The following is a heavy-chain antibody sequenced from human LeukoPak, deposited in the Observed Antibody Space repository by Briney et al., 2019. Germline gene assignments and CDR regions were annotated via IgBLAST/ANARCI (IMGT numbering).Heavy chain of an antibody. V-gene: IGHV4-34*01. D-gene: IGHD1-1*01. CDR1: GGSFNAYY. J-gene: IGHJ4*02. CDR3: ARATLQLERRPFDY. Sequence: PSETLSLTCAVYGGSFNAYYWSWIRQPPGKGLEWIGEINHSGSTNYNSSLKSRVTISVDTSKNQFSLKLSSVTAADTAIYYCARATLQLERRPFDYWGRGTLVTVSS. CDR2: INHSGST.